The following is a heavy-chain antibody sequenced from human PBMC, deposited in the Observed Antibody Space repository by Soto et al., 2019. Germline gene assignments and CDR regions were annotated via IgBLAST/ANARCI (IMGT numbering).Heavy chain of an antibody. CDR2: INSDGSST. D-gene: IGHD2-2*02. Sequence: PGGSLRLSCAASGFTFSSYWMHWVRQAPGKRLVWVSRINSDGSSTSYADSVKGRFTISRDNAKNTLYLQMNSLRAEDTAVYYCARELPYPIPPYYYYYGMDVWGQGTTVTVSS. J-gene: IGHJ6*02. V-gene: IGHV3-74*01. CDR1: GFTFSSYW. CDR3: ARELPYPIPPYYYYYGMDV.